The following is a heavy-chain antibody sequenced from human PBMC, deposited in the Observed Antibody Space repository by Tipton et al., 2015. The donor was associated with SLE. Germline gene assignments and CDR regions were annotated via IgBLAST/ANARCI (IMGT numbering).Heavy chain of an antibody. V-gene: IGHV4-38-2*01. CDR3: ARGEGYSYGYKFGS. CDR2: IYHTGNA. J-gene: IGHJ5*02. D-gene: IGHD5-18*01. CDR1: GYSIRTDYF. Sequence: TLSLTCAVSGYSIRTDYFWGWIRQPPRKGLGWIASIYHTGNAFYNPSLSGRLSISRDTSKNQFSLKLTSVTAADTAVYFCARGEGYSYGYKFGSWGQGTLVIVSS.